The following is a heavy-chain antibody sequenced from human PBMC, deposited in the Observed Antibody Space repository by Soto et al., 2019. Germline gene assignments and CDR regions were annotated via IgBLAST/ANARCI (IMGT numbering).Heavy chain of an antibody. D-gene: IGHD3-16*01. CDR3: AWGGYYYYMDV. Sequence: QLQLQESGPGLVKPSETLSLTCTVSGGSISSSSYYWGWIRQPPGKGLEWIGNFYYSGSTYYNPSLKSRVTISVDTSKNQFSLKLSSVTAADTAVYYWAWGGYYYYMDVWGKGTTVTVSS. V-gene: IGHV4-39*01. CDR1: GGSISSSSYY. CDR2: FYYSGST. J-gene: IGHJ6*03.